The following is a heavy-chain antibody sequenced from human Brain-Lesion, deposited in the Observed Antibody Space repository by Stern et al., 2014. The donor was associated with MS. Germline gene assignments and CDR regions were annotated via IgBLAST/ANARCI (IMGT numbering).Heavy chain of an antibody. Sequence: QLQLQESGPGLVKPSETLSLTCTVSGGSIGRSSYYWGWIRQPPGKGLEWIGNIFYTGSTFYDPSLKSPVTISVDTSYHPFSLSLNSVTAADTAVYYCARGAGVFDSWGQGTLVTVSP. V-gene: IGHV4-39*02. J-gene: IGHJ4*02. CDR2: IFYTGST. CDR3: ARGAGVFDS. D-gene: IGHD6-19*01. CDR1: GGSIGRSSYY.